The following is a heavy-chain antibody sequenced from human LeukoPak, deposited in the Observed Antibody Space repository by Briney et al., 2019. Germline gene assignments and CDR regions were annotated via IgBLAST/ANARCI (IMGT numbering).Heavy chain of an antibody. CDR2: SNAGNGNT. D-gene: IGHD1-26*01. CDR3: ARDSRAWEPLDY. V-gene: IGHV1-3*02. Sequence: GASVKVSCKASGYTFTKYAMHWVRQAPGQRLEWMGWSNAGNGNTKYSQEFQGRVTIARDTSASTAYMELRSLRSDDTAVYYCARDSRAWEPLDYWGQGTLVTVSS. CDR1: GYTFTKYA. J-gene: IGHJ4*02.